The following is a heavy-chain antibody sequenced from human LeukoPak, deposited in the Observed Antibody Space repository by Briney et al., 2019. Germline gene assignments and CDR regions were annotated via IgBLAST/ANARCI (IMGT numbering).Heavy chain of an antibody. CDR3: AREGRAAAGDFDY. D-gene: IGHD6-13*01. V-gene: IGHV3-21*01. J-gene: IGHJ4*02. Sequence: GGSLRLSCAASGFTFSSYSMNWVRQAPGKGLEWVSSISSSSSYIYYADSVKGRFTISRDNAKNSLYLQMNSLRAEDTAVYYCAREGRAAAGDFDYWGQGTLVTVSS. CDR2: ISSSSSYI. CDR1: GFTFSSYS.